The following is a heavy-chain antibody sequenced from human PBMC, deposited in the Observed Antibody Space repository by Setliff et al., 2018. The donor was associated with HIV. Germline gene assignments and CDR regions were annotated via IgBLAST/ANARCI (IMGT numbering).Heavy chain of an antibody. D-gene: IGHD3-22*01. Sequence: ASVKVSCKASGYTFTSYGISWVRQAPGQGLEWMGWISAYDSNTNYEHRLQGRVTMTTDTSTSTAYMELRGLISDDTAVYYCARGWIYYDSRSYSRYWGYFDYWGQGTLVTVSS. CDR3: ARGWIYYDSRSYSRYWGYFDY. CDR2: ISAYDSNT. CDR1: GYTFTSYG. V-gene: IGHV1-18*01. J-gene: IGHJ4*02.